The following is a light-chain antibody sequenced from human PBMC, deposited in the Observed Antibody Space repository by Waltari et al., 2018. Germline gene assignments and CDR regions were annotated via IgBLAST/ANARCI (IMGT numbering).Light chain of an antibody. J-gene: IGLJ3*02. CDR3: CSYAGSYTWV. CDR2: DVT. Sequence: SALTQPRSVSGSPGQSVTISCTGTTNDLGSYNYVSWYQQHPGKAPKLIILDVTKRPSGVPDRLSGSKSGNTASLTISGLRAEDEAEYYCCSYAGSYTWVFGGGTKL. CDR1: TNDLGSYNY. V-gene: IGLV2-11*01.